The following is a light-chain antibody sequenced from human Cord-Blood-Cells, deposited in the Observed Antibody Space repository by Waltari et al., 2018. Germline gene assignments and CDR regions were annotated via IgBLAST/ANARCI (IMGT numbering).Light chain of an antibody. CDR1: NIGRKN. V-gene: IGLV3-9*01. CDR2: RES. CDR3: QVWDSSTAWV. Sequence: SYELTQPLSVSVALGQTARITCGGNNIGRKNVHWYQKKPGQAPVLVIYRESNRPSGIPERFSGSNSGNTATLTISRAQAGDEADYYCQVWDSSTAWVFGGGTKLTVL. J-gene: IGLJ3*02.